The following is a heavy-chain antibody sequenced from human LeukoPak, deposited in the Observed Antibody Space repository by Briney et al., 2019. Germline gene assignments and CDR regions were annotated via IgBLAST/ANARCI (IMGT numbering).Heavy chain of an antibody. CDR2: IYYSGST. D-gene: IGHD2-2*01. Sequence: PSETLSLTCTVSGGSISSSSYYWGWIRQPPGKGLEWIGSIYYSGSTYYNPSLKSRVTISVDTSKNQFSLKLSSVTAADTAVYYCARVPAAPGLYYYYYMDVWGKGTTVTVSS. CDR3: ARVPAAPGLYYYYYMDV. CDR1: GGSISSSSYY. V-gene: IGHV4-39*07. J-gene: IGHJ6*03.